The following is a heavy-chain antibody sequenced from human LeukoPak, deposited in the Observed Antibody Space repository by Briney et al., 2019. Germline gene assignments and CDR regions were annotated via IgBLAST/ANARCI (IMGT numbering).Heavy chain of an antibody. Sequence: SETLSLTCTVSGGSFSTYYWSWIRQPPGKGLEWIGYIYYSGSTDYNPSLKSRVTMSLDTSNNQFSLNLNSVTAADTAIYYCARAVITFGGAVAKGFDCWGQGTLVTVSS. J-gene: IGHJ4*02. D-gene: IGHD3-16*01. CDR1: GGSFSTYY. CDR3: ARAVITFGGAVAKGFDC. V-gene: IGHV4-59*01. CDR2: IYYSGST.